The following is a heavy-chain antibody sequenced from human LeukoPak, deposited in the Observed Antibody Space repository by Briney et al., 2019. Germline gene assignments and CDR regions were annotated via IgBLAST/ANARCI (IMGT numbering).Heavy chain of an antibody. D-gene: IGHD3-10*01. V-gene: IGHV4-4*07. J-gene: IGHJ3*02. CDR1: GGSISIYR. CDR2: IDTSGNT. Sequence: SETLSFTCTLSGGSISIYRWSWVRQPAGKGLEWMGRIDTSGNTNYNPSLNGRVTMSVDTSKTQFYLNLRAVTAADTAIYYCARGIVRGVSAPDIWGQGTMVTVSS. CDR3: ARGIVRGVSAPDI.